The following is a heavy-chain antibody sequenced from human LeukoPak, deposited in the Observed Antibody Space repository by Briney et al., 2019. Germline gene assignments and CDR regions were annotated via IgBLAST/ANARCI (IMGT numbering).Heavy chain of an antibody. J-gene: IGHJ1*01. Sequence: GGSLRLSCAASGFTFSSYAMSWVRQAPGKGLEWVSAISGSGGSTYYADSVKGRFSISRDNSKNTLYLQMNSLRAEDTAVYYCAKGLTLGYCGSTSCSEYFHYWGQGTLVTVSS. D-gene: IGHD2-2*01. CDR2: ISGSGGST. V-gene: IGHV3-23*01. CDR3: AKGLTLGYCGSTSCSEYFHY. CDR1: GFTFSSYA.